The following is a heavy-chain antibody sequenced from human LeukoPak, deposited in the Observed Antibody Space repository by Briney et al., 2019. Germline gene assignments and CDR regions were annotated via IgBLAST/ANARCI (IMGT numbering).Heavy chain of an antibody. CDR2: ISYDGSTK. CDR1: GFTFSSYA. V-gene: IGHV3-30-3*01. J-gene: IGHJ4*02. Sequence: GGSLRLSCAASGFTFSSYAMHWVRQAPGKGLEWVALISYDGSTKYYTDSERGRFTISRDNSKITLYLQMRSLRAEDTAVYYCARDLDVGGDKAMGTLGYWGQGTLVTVSS. D-gene: IGHD5-18*01. CDR3: ARDLDVGGDKAMGTLGY.